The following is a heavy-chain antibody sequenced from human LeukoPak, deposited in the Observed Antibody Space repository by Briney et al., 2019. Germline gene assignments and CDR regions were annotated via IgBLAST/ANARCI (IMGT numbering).Heavy chain of an antibody. CDR3: ARGNFYAMDV. J-gene: IGHJ6*02. V-gene: IGHV3-74*01. CDR2: VSSDGSST. CDR1: RFTFSSYW. Sequence: GGSLRLSCAASRFTFSSYWMHWVRQAPGKGLVWVSRVSSDGSSTSYADSVKGRFTVSRDNAKNTLYLQMNSLRAGDTAVYYCARGNFYAMDVWGQGTTVTVSS.